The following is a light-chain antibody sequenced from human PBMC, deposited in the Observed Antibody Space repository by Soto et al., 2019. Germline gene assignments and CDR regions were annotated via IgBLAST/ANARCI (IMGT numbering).Light chain of an antibody. V-gene: IGKV3-15*01. Sequence: EIVMTQSPATLSVSPGERATLSCRASQSVSSNLAWYQQKPGQAPRLLIYGASTRATGIPARFSGSGSGTEFTLAISRLEPEDFAVYYCHQYGTSPFTFGGGTKVDIK. CDR2: GAS. J-gene: IGKJ4*01. CDR3: HQYGTSPFT. CDR1: QSVSSN.